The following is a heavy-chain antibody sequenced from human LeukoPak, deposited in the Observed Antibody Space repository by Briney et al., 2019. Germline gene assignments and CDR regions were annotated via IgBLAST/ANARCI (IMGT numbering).Heavy chain of an antibody. Sequence: SETLSLTCTVSGGSISSGGYYWSWIRQHTGKGLEWIGYIYYSGSTYYNPSLKSRVTISVDTSKNQFSLKLSSVTAADTAVYYCARASGSSWYGYFDYWGQGTLVTVSS. CDR1: GGSISSGGYY. J-gene: IGHJ4*02. CDR3: ARASGSSWYGYFDY. D-gene: IGHD6-13*01. CDR2: IYYSGST. V-gene: IGHV4-31*03.